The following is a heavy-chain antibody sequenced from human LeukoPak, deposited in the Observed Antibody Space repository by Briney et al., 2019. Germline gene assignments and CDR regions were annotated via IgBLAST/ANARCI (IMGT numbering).Heavy chain of an antibody. CDR2: IFSNDAK. Sequence: ESGPVLVKPTETLTLTCTVSGFSLTNARMGVSWIRQPPGKALEWLAHIFSNDAKSYSTSLKSRLTISKDTSKSQVVLTMTNMDPVDTATYYCACALTGDPRWYFDLWGRGTLVTVSS. V-gene: IGHV2-26*04. J-gene: IGHJ2*01. CDR1: GFSLTNARMG. CDR3: ACALTGDPRWYFDL. D-gene: IGHD7-27*01.